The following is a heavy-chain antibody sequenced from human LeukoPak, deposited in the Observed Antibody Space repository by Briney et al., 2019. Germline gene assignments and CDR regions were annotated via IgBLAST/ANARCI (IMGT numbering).Heavy chain of an antibody. V-gene: IGHV2-70*11. CDR3: ARIPYGDSSGLYYFDY. J-gene: IGHJ4*02. CDR2: IDWDDDK. Sequence: SGPTLVNPTQTLTLTCTFSGFSLSTSGMCVSWIRQPPGKALEWLARIDWDDDKYYSTSLKTRLTISKDTSKNQVVLTMTNMDPVDTATYYCARIPYGDSSGLYYFDYWGQGSLVTVSS. D-gene: IGHD3-22*01. CDR1: GFSLSTSGMC.